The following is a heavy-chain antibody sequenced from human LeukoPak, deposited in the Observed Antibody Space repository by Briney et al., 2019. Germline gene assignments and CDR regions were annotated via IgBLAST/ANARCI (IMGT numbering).Heavy chain of an antibody. D-gene: IGHD6-6*01. Sequence: ASVKVSCKGSGYTFNDYFMHWVRQAPGQGLEWMGWINPNSGVTNYPQKFQGRVTMTRDTSNSTAYMELSSLTSDDTAVYYCAALDGNSSGDFWGQGTLVTVSS. CDR1: GYTFNDYF. V-gene: IGHV1-2*02. CDR2: INPNSGVT. CDR3: AALDGNSSGDF. J-gene: IGHJ4*02.